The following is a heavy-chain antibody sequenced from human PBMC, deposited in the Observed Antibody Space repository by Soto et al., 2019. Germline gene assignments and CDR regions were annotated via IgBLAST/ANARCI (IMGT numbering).Heavy chain of an antibody. Sequence: QVQLQESGPGLVKPSQTLSLTCTVSGGSISSGGYSWSWIRQHPGKGLEWIGYIYYSGSTYYNPSLKGRVTISVDTSKNPFSLKLSSVTAADTAVYYCASAPSFYGSGSNFDYWGQGTLVTVSS. CDR3: ASAPSFYGSGSNFDY. V-gene: IGHV4-31*03. J-gene: IGHJ4*02. D-gene: IGHD3-10*01. CDR1: GGSISSGGYS. CDR2: IYYSGST.